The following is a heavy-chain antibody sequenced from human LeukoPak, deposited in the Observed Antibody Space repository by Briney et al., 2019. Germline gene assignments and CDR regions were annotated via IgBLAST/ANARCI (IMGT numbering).Heavy chain of an antibody. CDR2: IKQDGSEK. V-gene: IGHV3-7*01. CDR1: GFTFSSYW. D-gene: IGHD3-3*01. J-gene: IGHJ6*03. CDR3: ARLRYHDFWSGYWKYYYYMDV. Sequence: GGSLRLSCAASGFTFSSYWMSWVRQAPGKGLEWVANIKQDGSEKYYVDSVKGRFTISRDNAKNSLYLQMNSLRAEDTAVYYCARLRYHDFWSGYWKYYYYMDVWGKGTTVTVSS.